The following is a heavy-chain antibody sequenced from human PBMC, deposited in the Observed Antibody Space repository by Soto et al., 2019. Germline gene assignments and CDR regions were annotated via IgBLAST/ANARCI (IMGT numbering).Heavy chain of an antibody. J-gene: IGHJ3*02. D-gene: IGHD6-19*01. CDR2: IYHSGST. V-gene: IGHV4-59*12. CDR3: ARESLSSGWSNDFDI. Sequence: PSETLSLNYTVSGGSISRYYWSWIRQPPGKGLEWIGYIYHSGSTYYNPSLKSRVTISVDRSKNQFSLKLSSVTAADTAVYYCARESLSSGWSNDFDICGQGTTVTGSS. CDR1: GGSISRYY.